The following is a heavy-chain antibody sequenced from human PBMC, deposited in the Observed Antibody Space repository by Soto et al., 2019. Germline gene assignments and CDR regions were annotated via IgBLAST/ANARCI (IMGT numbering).Heavy chain of an antibody. CDR2: IWYDGSNK. V-gene: IGHV3-33*01. Sequence: PGVSLRLSFAASGFTFSSYGMHWFRQAPGKGLEWVAVIWYDGSNKYYADSVKGRFTISRDNSKNTLYLQMNSPRAEDTAVYYCARDSCSGGSCSPYYYYYYMDVWGKGTTVTVSS. D-gene: IGHD2-15*01. J-gene: IGHJ6*03. CDR1: GFTFSSYG. CDR3: ARDSCSGGSCSPYYYYYYMDV.